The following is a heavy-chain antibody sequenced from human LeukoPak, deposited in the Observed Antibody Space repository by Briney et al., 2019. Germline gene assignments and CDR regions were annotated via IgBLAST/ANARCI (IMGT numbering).Heavy chain of an antibody. CDR3: ARERYGSGSYRYYYYYGMDV. J-gene: IGHJ6*02. D-gene: IGHD3-10*01. CDR1: GFTVSSNY. Sequence: PGGSLRLSCAASGFTVSSNYMSWVRQAPGKGLEWVSVIYSGGSTYYADSVKGRFTISGDNSKNTLYLQMNSLRAEDSAVYYCARERYGSGSYRYYYYYGMDVWGQGTTVTVSS. V-gene: IGHV3-53*01. CDR2: IYSGGST.